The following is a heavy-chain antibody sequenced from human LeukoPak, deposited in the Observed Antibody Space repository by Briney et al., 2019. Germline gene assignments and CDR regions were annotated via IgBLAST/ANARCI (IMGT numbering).Heavy chain of an antibody. J-gene: IGHJ4*02. CDR2: FDPGDGET. Sequence: ASVKVSCKVSGYTLTELSMHWVREAPGKGLEWMGGFDPGDGETIYAQKFQGRVTMTEDTSTDTAYMELRSLRSEDTAVYYCVTDRYCSSTSCYNLDYWGQGTLVTVSS. CDR3: VTDRYCSSTSCYNLDY. D-gene: IGHD2-2*01. CDR1: GYTLTELS. V-gene: IGHV1-24*01.